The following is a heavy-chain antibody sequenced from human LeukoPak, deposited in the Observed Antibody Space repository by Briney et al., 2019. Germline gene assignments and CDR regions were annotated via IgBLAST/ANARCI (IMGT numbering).Heavy chain of an antibody. V-gene: IGHV3-13*01. Sequence: GSLRLSCAASGFTFSSYDMHWVRQATGKGLEWVSAIGTAGDTYYPSSVKGRFTISRENAKNSLYLQMNSLRAGDTAVYYCARGIWFGELYDYWGQGTLVTVSS. D-gene: IGHD3-10*01. J-gene: IGHJ4*02. CDR1: GFTFSSYD. CDR2: IGTAGDT. CDR3: ARGIWFGELYDY.